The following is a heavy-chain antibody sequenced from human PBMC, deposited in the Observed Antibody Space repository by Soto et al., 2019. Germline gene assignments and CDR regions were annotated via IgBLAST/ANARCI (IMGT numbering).Heavy chain of an antibody. V-gene: IGHV3-30*18. CDR2: ISYDGSNK. J-gene: IGHJ6*02. Sequence: GGSLRLSCAASGFTFSSYGMHWVRQAPGKGLEWVAVISYDGSNKYYADSVKGRFTISRDNSKNTLYLQMNSLRAEDTAVYYCAKDHGYYDFWSGYSYYYGMDVWGQGTTVTVSS. CDR3: AKDHGYYDFWSGYSYYYGMDV. D-gene: IGHD3-3*01. CDR1: GFTFSSYG.